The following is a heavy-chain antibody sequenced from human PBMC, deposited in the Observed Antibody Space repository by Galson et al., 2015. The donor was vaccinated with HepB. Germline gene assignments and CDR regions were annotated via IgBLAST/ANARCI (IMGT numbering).Heavy chain of an antibody. Sequence: SLRLSCAASGFTFSSYGMHRVRQAPGKGLEWVAFIRYDGSNKYYADSVKGRFTISRDNSKNTLYLQMNSLRAEDTAVYYCAKEYGDYEDYWGQGTLVTVSS. CDR1: GFTFSSYG. J-gene: IGHJ4*02. D-gene: IGHD4-17*01. CDR3: AKEYGDYEDY. CDR2: IRYDGSNK. V-gene: IGHV3-30*02.